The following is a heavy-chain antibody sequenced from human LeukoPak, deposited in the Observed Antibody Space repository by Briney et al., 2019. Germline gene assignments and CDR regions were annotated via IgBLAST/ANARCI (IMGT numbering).Heavy chain of an antibody. V-gene: IGHV4-31*03. Sequence: PSETLSLTCTVSGGSLSSGGYYWSWIRQHPGTGLEWIGYIYYSGSTYYNPSLKSRVTISVDTSKNQFSLKLSSVTAADTAVYYCARTLWFGEFSEYYFDYWGQGTLVTVSS. J-gene: IGHJ4*02. CDR2: IYYSGST. D-gene: IGHD3-10*01. CDR3: ARTLWFGEFSEYYFDY. CDR1: GGSLSSGGYY.